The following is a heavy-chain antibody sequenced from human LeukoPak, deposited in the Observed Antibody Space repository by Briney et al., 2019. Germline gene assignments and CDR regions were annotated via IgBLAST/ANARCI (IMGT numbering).Heavy chain of an antibody. V-gene: IGHV1-18*01. CDR3: AREGSYYYDSSGLVYFDY. CDR2: ISAYNGNT. D-gene: IGHD3-22*01. CDR1: GGTFTSYG. J-gene: IGHJ4*02. Sequence: ASVKVSCKASGGTFTSYGISWVRQAPGQGLEWMGWISAYNGNTNYAQKLQGRVTMTTDTSTSTAYMELRSLRSDDTAVYYCAREGSYYYDSSGLVYFDYWGQGTLVTVSS.